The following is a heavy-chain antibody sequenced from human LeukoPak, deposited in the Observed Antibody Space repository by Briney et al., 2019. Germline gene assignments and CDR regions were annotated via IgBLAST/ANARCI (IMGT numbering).Heavy chain of an antibody. Sequence: KTGGSLRLSCAASGFTFSSYSMNWVRQAPGKGLEWVSSISSSSSYIYYADSVKGRFTISRDNAKTSLYLQMNSLRAEDTAVYYCCSGDIVATRNDYWGQGTLVTVSS. J-gene: IGHJ4*02. CDR1: GFTFSSYS. D-gene: IGHD5-12*01. CDR2: ISSSSSYI. CDR3: CSGDIVATRNDY. V-gene: IGHV3-21*01.